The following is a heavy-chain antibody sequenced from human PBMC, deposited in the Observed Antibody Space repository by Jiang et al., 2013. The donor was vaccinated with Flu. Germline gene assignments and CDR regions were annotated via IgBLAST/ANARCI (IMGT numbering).Heavy chain of an antibody. CDR3: ARHFGIVKDYFYYYGMDV. J-gene: IGHJ6*01. CDR2: NGQT. V-gene: IGHV1-3*01. D-gene: IGHD2/OR15-2a*01. Sequence: NGQTKYSQKFRDRVTITRDTSASTAYMELRRLKSEDTAIYYCARHFGIVKDYFYYYGMDVWGQGTTVTVSS.